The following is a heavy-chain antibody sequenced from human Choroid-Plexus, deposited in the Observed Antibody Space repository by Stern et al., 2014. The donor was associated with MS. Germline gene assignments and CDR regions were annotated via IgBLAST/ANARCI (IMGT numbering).Heavy chain of an antibody. CDR2: VSYDGSNK. CDR3: AKDRQYLTYF. D-gene: IGHD2/OR15-2a*01. J-gene: IGHJ2*01. V-gene: IGHV3-30*18. CDR1: GFTFGSCA. Sequence: LVESGGGVVQPGRPLRLSCVASGFTFGSCAMHWVRQAPGKGLEWVAGVSYDGSNKYYADSVKGRFTISRDNSQNTLYMQMSSLRPEDTAVYYCAKDRQYLTYF.